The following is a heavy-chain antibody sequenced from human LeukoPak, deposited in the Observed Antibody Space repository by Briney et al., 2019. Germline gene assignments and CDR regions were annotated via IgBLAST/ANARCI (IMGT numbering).Heavy chain of an antibody. Sequence: GESLKISCKGSGYGFTNYWIGWVRQMPGKGLEWMGIIYPGDSDTRYSPSFQGQVTFSADKSISTAYLQWSSLKASDTAMYYSARGGYQTWFDPWGQGTLVTVSS. D-gene: IGHD2-2*01. CDR2: IYPGDSDT. CDR1: GYGFTNYW. CDR3: ARGGYQTWFDP. J-gene: IGHJ5*02. V-gene: IGHV5-51*01.